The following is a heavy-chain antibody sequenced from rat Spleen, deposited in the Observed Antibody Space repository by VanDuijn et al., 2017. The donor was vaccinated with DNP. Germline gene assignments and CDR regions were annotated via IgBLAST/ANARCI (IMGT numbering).Heavy chain of an antibody. CDR2: IGYDGGYI. J-gene: IGHJ3*01. CDR1: GFSFSDYY. V-gene: IGHV5-22*01. Sequence: EVQLVESGGGFVQPGRSLKLSCAASGFSFSDYYMAWVRQAPTKGLEWVAYIGYDGGYINYGDSVKGRFTISRDNAKSTLYLQMNSLRSDDMATYYCARPIYNNHGGFAYWGQGTLVTVSS. D-gene: IGHD1-10*01. CDR3: ARPIYNNHGGFAY.